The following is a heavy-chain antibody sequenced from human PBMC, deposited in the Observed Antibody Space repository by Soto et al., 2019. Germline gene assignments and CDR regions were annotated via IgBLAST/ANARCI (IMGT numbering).Heavy chain of an antibody. CDR2: IIPIFVTA. Sequence: QFQLGQSGAEVRKPGPSGKFSCKASGGTFSSYAISWVCQAPGQGLEWMGGIIPIFVTAKYAQKFKGRGTITADESTSTAYMELSSLRSADTAVYYCARSHGVVGATTRYYYYGMDVWGQGTTVTVSS. D-gene: IGHD1-26*01. V-gene: IGHV1-69*12. CDR1: GGTFSSYA. CDR3: ARSHGVVGATTRYYYYGMDV. J-gene: IGHJ6*02.